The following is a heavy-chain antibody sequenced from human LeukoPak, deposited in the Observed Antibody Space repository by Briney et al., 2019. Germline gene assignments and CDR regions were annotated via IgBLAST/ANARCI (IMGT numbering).Heavy chain of an antibody. CDR3: ASSYYDFWSGSENPNWFDP. CDR2: IHASGST. V-gene: IGHV4-4*07. D-gene: IGHD3-3*01. CDR1: GDSISAYY. Sequence: PSETLSLTCTVSGDSISAYYWSWIRQPAGRGLEWIGRIHASGSTYYNPSLKSRVTISVDTSKNQFSLKLSSVTAADTAVYYCASSYYDFWSGSENPNWFDPWGQGTLVTVSS. J-gene: IGHJ5*02.